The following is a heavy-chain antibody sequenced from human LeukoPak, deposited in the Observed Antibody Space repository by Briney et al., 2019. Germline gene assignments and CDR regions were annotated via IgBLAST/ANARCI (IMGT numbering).Heavy chain of an antibody. CDR1: GFPFSSYA. D-gene: IGHD6-13*01. CDR2: IGATGGDL. Sequence: PGGSLRLSCAASGFPFSSYAMTWVRQAPGKGLEWVSAIGATGGDLYYADSVKGRFTISRDNSKNTLYLRIHSLRAEDTAIYYCAKYLAAGKFYFDYWGQGTLVTVSS. CDR3: AKYLAAGKFYFDY. V-gene: IGHV3-23*01. J-gene: IGHJ4*02.